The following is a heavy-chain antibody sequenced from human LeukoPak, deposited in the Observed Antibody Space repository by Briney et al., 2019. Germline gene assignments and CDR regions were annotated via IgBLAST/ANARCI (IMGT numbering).Heavy chain of an antibody. D-gene: IGHD3-3*01. CDR1: GFTFSNYG. CDR3: AKDHYGYDFWSGYPYAFDY. Sequence: GGSLRLSCAASGFTFSNYGVHWVRQAPGQGLEWVTVISYDGSKKYYADSVKGRFTISRDNSKDTLYLQMNSLRAEDTAVYYCAKDHYGYDFWSGYPYAFDYWGQGTLVTVSS. J-gene: IGHJ4*02. CDR2: ISYDGSKK. V-gene: IGHV3-30*18.